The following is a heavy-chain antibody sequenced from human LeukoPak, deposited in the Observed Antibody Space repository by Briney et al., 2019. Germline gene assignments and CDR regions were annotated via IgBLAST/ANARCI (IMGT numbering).Heavy chain of an antibody. CDR3: ARVVRRLLLDYYYMDV. D-gene: IGHD2-21*01. CDR1: GYTFTSYG. Sequence: ASVKVSCKASGYTFTSYGISWVRQAPGQGLEWMGWISAYNGNTNYAQKLQGRVTMTTDTSTSTAYMELRSLRSDDTAVYYCARVVRRLLLDYYYMDVWGKGTTATVSS. CDR2: ISAYNGNT. V-gene: IGHV1-18*01. J-gene: IGHJ6*03.